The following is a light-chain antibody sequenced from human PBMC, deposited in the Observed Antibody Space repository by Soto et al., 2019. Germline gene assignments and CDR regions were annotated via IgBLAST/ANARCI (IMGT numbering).Light chain of an antibody. J-gene: IGKJ3*01. Sequence: DIQMTQSPSSLSASVGDRVTITCRASQSISSYLNWYQQKPGKAPKLLIYAASSLQSGVPSRFSGSGSETDFTLNISSLQPEDFATYYCQQSYSTRPFTFGPGTKVDFK. V-gene: IGKV1-39*01. CDR2: AAS. CDR3: QQSYSTRPFT. CDR1: QSISSY.